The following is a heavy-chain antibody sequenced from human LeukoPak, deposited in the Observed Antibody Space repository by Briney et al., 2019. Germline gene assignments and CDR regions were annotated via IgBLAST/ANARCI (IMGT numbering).Heavy chain of an antibody. V-gene: IGHV3-11*01. CDR3: ARRAYYDSSGYSFGH. CDR2: ISSSGTTK. D-gene: IGHD3-22*01. J-gene: IGHJ4*02. Sequence: PGGSLRLSCAASGFTFIDYYMSWIRQAPGKGLEWISCISSSGTTKYYADSVKGRFTISRDNAKNSLYLQMHSLRAEDTAVYYCARRAYYDSSGYSFGHWGQGTLVTVSS. CDR1: GFTFIDYY.